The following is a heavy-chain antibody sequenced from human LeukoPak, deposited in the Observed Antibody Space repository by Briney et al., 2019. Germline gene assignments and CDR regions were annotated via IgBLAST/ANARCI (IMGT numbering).Heavy chain of an antibody. Sequence: ASVKVSCKASGYTFTSYAIHWVRQAPGQRLEWMGWINAGNGNTKYSQKFQGRVTITRDTSASTAYMELSSLRSEDTAVYYCGIGYCSSTSCQRSYYYGMDVWGQGTTVTVSS. CDR1: GYTFTSYA. V-gene: IGHV1-3*01. J-gene: IGHJ6*02. CDR3: GIGYCSSTSCQRSYYYGMDV. D-gene: IGHD2-2*03. CDR2: INAGNGNT.